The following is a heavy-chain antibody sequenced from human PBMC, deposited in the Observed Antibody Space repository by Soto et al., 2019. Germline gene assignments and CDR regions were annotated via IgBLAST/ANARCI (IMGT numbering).Heavy chain of an antibody. CDR3: TRDVTVLVTTINSFDY. Sequence: GGSLRLSCVISGFTFSNYWMTWVRQAPGKGLEWVANIKPDGTEKYYVDSVKGRFTISRDNAKNSLFLQMNSLRAEDTAVYYCTRDVTVLVTTINSFDYWGQGTLVTVYS. J-gene: IGHJ4*02. CDR1: GFTFSNYW. CDR2: IKPDGTEK. V-gene: IGHV3-7*01. D-gene: IGHD4-17*01.